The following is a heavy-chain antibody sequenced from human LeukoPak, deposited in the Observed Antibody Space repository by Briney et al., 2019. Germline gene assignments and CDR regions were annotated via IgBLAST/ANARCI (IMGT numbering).Heavy chain of an antibody. CDR3: ARGISRYYGMDV. CDR1: GFTVSSNY. J-gene: IGHJ6*02. CDR2: IYSGGST. V-gene: IGHV3-53*01. Sequence: GGSLRLSCAASGFTVSSNYMSWVRQAPGKGLEWVSVIYSGGSTYYADSVKGRFTISRDNSKNTLYLQMNNLRAEDTAVYYCARGISRYYGMDVWGQGTTVTVSS.